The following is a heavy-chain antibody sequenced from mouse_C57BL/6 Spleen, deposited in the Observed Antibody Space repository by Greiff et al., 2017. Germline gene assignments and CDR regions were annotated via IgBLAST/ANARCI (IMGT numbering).Heavy chain of an antibody. CDR3: ARTLPYYGSSYGYFDV. V-gene: IGHV1-84*01. D-gene: IGHD1-1*01. CDR2: IYPGSGNT. J-gene: IGHJ1*03. CDR1: GYTFTDYY. Sequence: QVQLQQSGPELVKPGASVKISCKASGYTFTDYYINWVKQRPGQGLEWIGWIYPGSGNTKYNEKFKGKATFTVDTSSSTAYMQLSSLTSEDSAVYFCARTLPYYGSSYGYFDVWGTGTTVTVSS.